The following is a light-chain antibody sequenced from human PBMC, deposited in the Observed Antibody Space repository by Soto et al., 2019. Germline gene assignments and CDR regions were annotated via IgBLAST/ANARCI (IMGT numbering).Light chain of an antibody. CDR2: GAS. J-gene: IGKJ1*01. CDR1: QSVNSDF. CDR3: QQYGISPWT. Sequence: DIVLTQSPGTLSLSPGERATLSCRASQSVNSDFLAWYQQKPGQAPSLLVYGASSRAPGIPDRFTGSGSGTDLSLTISRLEPEDFAVYYCQQYGISPWTFGQGTKVEIK. V-gene: IGKV3-20*01.